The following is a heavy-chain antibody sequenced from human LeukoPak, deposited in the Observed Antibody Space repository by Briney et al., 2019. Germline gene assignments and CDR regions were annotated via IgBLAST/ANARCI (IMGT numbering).Heavy chain of an antibody. CDR3: VKLVGVGELFWGHFLEDF. D-gene: IGHD3-10*01. CDR2: ISGSGDST. CDR1: GFTFSSYA. J-gene: IGHJ4*02. V-gene: IGHV3-23*01. Sequence: GGSLRLSCAASGFTFSSYAMSWVRQAPGRGLEWVSAISGSGDSTYYADSVKGRFTISRDNSKNTLYLQMNSLRAEDTAVYYCVKLVGVGELFWGHFLEDFWGQGTLVTVSS.